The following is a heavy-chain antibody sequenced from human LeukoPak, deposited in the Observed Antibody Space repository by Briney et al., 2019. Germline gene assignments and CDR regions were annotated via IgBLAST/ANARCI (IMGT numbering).Heavy chain of an antibody. CDR3: ARDREYSGYDLNY. CDR1: GGTFSSYA. V-gene: IGHV1-69*05. J-gene: IGHJ4*02. Sequence: SVKVSCKASGGTFSSYAISWVRQAPGQGLEWMGGIIPIFGTANYAQKFQGRVTITTDESTSTAHMELSSLRSEDTAVYYCARDREYSGYDLNYWGQGTLVTVSS. CDR2: IIPIFGTA. D-gene: IGHD5-12*01.